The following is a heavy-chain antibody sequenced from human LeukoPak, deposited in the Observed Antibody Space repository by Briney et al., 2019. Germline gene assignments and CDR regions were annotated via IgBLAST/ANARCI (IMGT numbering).Heavy chain of an antibody. Sequence: GGSLRLSCAASGFTFSSYGMTWVRQAPGKGLEWVAVIWYDGSNKYYADSVKGRFTISRDNSKNTLYLQMNSLRAEDTAVYYCAKAAYYCSSTSCYSTQYAFDIWGQGTMVTVSS. CDR2: IWYDGSNK. J-gene: IGHJ3*02. CDR3: AKAAYYCSSTSCYSTQYAFDI. CDR1: GFTFSSYG. D-gene: IGHD2-2*01. V-gene: IGHV3-33*06.